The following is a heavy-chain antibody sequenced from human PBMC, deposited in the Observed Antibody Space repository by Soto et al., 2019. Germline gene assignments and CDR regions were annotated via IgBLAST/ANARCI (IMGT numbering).Heavy chain of an antibody. CDR2: IYYSGST. V-gene: IGHV4-31*01. CDR1: GGSISSGGYY. J-gene: IGHJ4*02. Sequence: QVQLQESGPGLVKPSQTLSLTCTVSGGSISSGGYYWSWIRQHPGKGLEWIGYIYYSGSTYYNPSPQSPVTISVDTSKNQSSLTLSSVTAADTAVYYSASTVRQTYYYGSGSYFDYWGQGTLVTVSS. CDR3: ASTVRQTYYYGSGSYFDY. D-gene: IGHD3-10*01.